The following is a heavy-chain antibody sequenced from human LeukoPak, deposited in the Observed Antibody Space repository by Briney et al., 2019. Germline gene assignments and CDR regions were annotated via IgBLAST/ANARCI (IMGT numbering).Heavy chain of an antibody. Sequence: PGGSLRLSCAASGFTFSSYAMHWVRQAPGKGLEWVAVISYDGSNKYYADSVKGRFTISRDNAKNSLYLQMNSLRAEDTAVYYCARGGRKSPTYYYGSGSYPFDYWGQGTLVTVSS. CDR2: ISYDGSNK. CDR3: ARGGRKSPTYYYGSGSYPFDY. D-gene: IGHD3-10*01. CDR1: GFTFSSYA. J-gene: IGHJ4*02. V-gene: IGHV3-30-3*01.